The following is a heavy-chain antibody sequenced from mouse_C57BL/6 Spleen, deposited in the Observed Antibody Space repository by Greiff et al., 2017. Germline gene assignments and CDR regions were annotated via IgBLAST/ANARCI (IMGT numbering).Heavy chain of an antibody. CDR3: ARWVYDYDGEGYYFDY. D-gene: IGHD2-4*01. V-gene: IGHV1-52*01. CDR2: LYPSDSET. CDR1: GYTFTSYW. Sequence: QVQLQQPGAELVRPGSSVKLSCKASGYTFTSYWMPWVKQRPIHGLEWIGHLYPSDSETHYNQTFKDKATLTVDQSSRTAYMQLSSLTSEDSAAYYGARWVYDYDGEGYYFDYWGQGTTLTVSS. J-gene: IGHJ2*01.